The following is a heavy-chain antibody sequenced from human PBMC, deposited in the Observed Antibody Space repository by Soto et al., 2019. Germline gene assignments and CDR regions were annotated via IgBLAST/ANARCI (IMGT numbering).Heavy chain of an antibody. Sequence: PGVSLRLSCAASGFTFSSYSMNWVRQAPGKGLEWVSSISSSSSYIYYADSVKGRFTISRDNAKNSLYLQMNSLRAEDTAVYYCARGHIVVVTAPLADDFDDWGQGTLVTVSS. CDR3: ARGHIVVVTAPLADDFDD. CDR1: GFTFSSYS. V-gene: IGHV3-21*01. D-gene: IGHD2-21*02. CDR2: ISSSSSYI. J-gene: IGHJ4*02.